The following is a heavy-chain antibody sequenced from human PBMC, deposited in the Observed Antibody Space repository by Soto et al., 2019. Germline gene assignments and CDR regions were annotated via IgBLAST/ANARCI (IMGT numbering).Heavy chain of an antibody. V-gene: IGHV1-18*04. J-gene: IGHJ5*02. CDR2: ISVYNGNT. Sequence: ASVKVSCKASGYTFTSYGISWVRQAPGQGLEWMGWISVYNGNTNYAQKLQGRVTMTTDTSTSTAYMELRSLRSDDTAVYYCMRCSSTSCLRNWFDPCGQRTLGTVSS. D-gene: IGHD2-2*01. CDR3: MRCSSTSCLRNWFDP. CDR1: GYTFTSYG.